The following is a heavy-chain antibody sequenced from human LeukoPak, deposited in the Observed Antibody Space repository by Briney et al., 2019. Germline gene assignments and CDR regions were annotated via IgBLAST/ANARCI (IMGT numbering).Heavy chain of an antibody. CDR3: ARLRSHKGSFDY. CDR2: IYYSGST. CDR1: GDSISSGGYY. J-gene: IGHJ4*02. V-gene: IGHV4-61*08. Sequence: SQTLSLTCTVSGDSISSGGYYWSWIRQPPGKGLEWTGYIYYSGSTNYHPSLKSRVTISVDPSKNRSSLKLSSGTAADTAVYYCARLRSHKGSFDYWGQGSLVTAYS.